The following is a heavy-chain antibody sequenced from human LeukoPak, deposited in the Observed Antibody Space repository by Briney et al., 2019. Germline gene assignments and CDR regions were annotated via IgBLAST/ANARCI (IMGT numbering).Heavy chain of an antibody. CDR3: AREGPLEVPAFVSWFGP. Sequence: VASVKVSCKASGGTFSSYAISWVRQAPGQGLEWMGGIIPIFGTANYAQKFQGRVTITTDESTSTAYMELSSLRSEDTAVYYCAREGPLEVPAFVSWFGPWGQGTLVTVSS. CDR1: GGTFSSYA. CDR2: IIPIFGTA. V-gene: IGHV1-69*05. J-gene: IGHJ5*02. D-gene: IGHD2-2*01.